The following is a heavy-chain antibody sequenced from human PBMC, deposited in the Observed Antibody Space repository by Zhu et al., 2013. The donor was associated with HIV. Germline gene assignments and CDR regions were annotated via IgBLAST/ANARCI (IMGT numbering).Heavy chain of an antibody. CDR1: GDFETYSKYA. V-gene: IGHV1-69*01. Sequence: QVQLVQSGAEVKKPGSSVKLSCKASGDFETYSKYAISWLRQAPGQGPEWMGGIVPIFDTPNYAEKFQNTVTITADAVTRTVYMELSSLREDDTAVYYCAKEDDVTMAGSFWFEPWGQGTRVTVSS. D-gene: IGHD3-10*01. J-gene: IGHJ5*02. CDR3: AKEDDVTMAGSFWFEP. CDR2: IVPIFDTP.